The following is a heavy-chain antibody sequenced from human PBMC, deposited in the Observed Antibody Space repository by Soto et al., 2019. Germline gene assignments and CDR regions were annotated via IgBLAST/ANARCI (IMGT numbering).Heavy chain of an antibody. J-gene: IGHJ4*02. Sequence: GESLKISCKGSGYNFAGYWIAWVRQMPGKGLELMGIIYPSDSDTRYRPSFQGQVTISADKSISSAYLQWSSLRASDTAMYYCARGGVSTRSFDYWGQGTPVTVSS. D-gene: IGHD3-3*01. V-gene: IGHV5-51*01. CDR2: IYPSDSDT. CDR3: ARGGVSTRSFDY. CDR1: GYNFAGYW.